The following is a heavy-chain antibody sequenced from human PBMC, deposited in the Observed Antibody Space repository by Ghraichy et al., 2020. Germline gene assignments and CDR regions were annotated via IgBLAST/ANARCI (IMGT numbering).Heavy chain of an antibody. Sequence: SVKVSCKASGGTFSSYAISWVRQAPGQGLEWMGGIIPIFGTANYAQKFQGRVTITADESTSTAYMELSSLRSEDTAVYYCARFGPYGDYYYYMDVWGKGTTVTVSS. D-gene: IGHD4-17*01. CDR2: IIPIFGTA. V-gene: IGHV1-69*13. CDR3: ARFGPYGDYYYYMDV. J-gene: IGHJ6*03. CDR1: GGTFSSYA.